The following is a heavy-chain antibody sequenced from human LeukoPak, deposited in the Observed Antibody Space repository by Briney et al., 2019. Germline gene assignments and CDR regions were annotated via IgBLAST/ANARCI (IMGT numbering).Heavy chain of an antibody. J-gene: IGHJ4*02. CDR2: ISSSSSYI. Sequence: GGSLRLSCAASGFIFSNYAMSWVRQAPGKGLEWVSSISSSSSYIYYADSVKGRFTISRDNAKNSLYLQMNSLRAEDTAVYYCARGSVVTDWGQGTLVTVSS. CDR1: GFIFSNYA. D-gene: IGHD4-23*01. CDR3: ARGSVVTD. V-gene: IGHV3-21*01.